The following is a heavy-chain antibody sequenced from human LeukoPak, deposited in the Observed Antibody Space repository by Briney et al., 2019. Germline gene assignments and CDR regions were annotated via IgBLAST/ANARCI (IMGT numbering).Heavy chain of an antibody. V-gene: IGHV4-34*01. CDR1: GGSFSGYF. CDR3: ATQPIWGSYRPFDY. CDR2: ISRGGST. Sequence: SGTLSLTCAVYGGSFSGYFWSWIRQAPGKGLEWIGEISRGGSTNYNPSLKSRVTISVDTSKNQISLRLSSVTAADTAVYYCATQPIWGSYRPFDYWGQGTLVTVSS. D-gene: IGHD3-16*02. J-gene: IGHJ4*02.